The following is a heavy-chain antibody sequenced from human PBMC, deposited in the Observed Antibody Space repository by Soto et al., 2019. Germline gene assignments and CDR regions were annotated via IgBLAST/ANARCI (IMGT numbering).Heavy chain of an antibody. CDR2: IYYSGST. CDR1: GGSISSYY. J-gene: IGHJ4*02. CDR3: ARDSGGGWYGGGVQVDY. D-gene: IGHD6-19*01. Sequence: SETLSLTCTVSGGSISSYYWSWIRQPPGKGLEWIGYIYYSGSTNYNPSLKSRVTISVDTSKNQFSLKLSSVTAADTAVYYCARDSGGGWYGGGVQVDYWGQGTLVTVSS. V-gene: IGHV4-59*01.